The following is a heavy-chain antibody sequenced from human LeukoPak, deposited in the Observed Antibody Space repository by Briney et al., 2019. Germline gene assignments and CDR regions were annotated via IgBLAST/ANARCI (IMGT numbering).Heavy chain of an antibody. CDR2: IRYDGSNK. D-gene: IGHD3-9*01. CDR1: GFTFSSYG. CDR3: AKDAIRHFDWLLVFNYYYYMDV. V-gene: IGHV3-30*02. J-gene: IGHJ6*03. Sequence: PGGPLRLSCAASGFTFSSYGMHWVRPAPGKGVEWVAFIRYDGSNKYYADSVKGRFTISRDNSKNTLYLQMNSLRAEDTAVYYCAKDAIRHFDWLLVFNYYYYMDVWGKGTTVTISS.